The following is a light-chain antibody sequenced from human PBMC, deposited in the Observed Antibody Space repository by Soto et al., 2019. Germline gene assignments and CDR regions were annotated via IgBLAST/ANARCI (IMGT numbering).Light chain of an antibody. CDR1: QTISSW. J-gene: IGKJ1*01. CDR2: KAS. V-gene: IGKV1-5*03. Sequence: DIQMTQSPSSVSASVGDRVTITCRASQTISSWLAWYQQKPGKAPKLLIYKASTLKSGVPSRFSGSGSGTEFTLTISSLQPDDFATYYCQHYNSHSEAFGQGTKVDI. CDR3: QHYNSHSEA.